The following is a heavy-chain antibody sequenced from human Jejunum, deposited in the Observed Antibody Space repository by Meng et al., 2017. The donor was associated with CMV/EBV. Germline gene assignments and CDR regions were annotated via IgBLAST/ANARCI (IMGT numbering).Heavy chain of an antibody. CDR1: GFTFNNNW. CDR3: AKEGYSNDLDY. D-gene: IGHD4-11*01. J-gene: IGHJ4*02. Sequence: AASGFTFNNNWMHWVRQAPGKGLVWVSRINSDGRTTTYADSVRGRLTISRDNSKNTLYLQVNSLRAEDTAVYFCAKEGYSNDLDYWGQGTLVTVSS. CDR2: INSDGRTT. V-gene: IGHV3-74*01.